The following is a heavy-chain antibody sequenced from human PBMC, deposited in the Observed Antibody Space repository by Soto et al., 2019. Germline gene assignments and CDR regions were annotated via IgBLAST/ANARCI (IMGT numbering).Heavy chain of an antibody. CDR2: VDSAGSGT. CDR1: GITFSGYW. Sequence: VPLVESGGGSVQPGGSLRLSCVASGITFSGYWMHWVRQVPGKGLVWVARVDSAGSGTSYADSVKGRFTISRDNAKNTLSLQKGSLRVEDTAVYYCATVFEHWGQGIPVTVSS. J-gene: IGHJ4*02. CDR3: ATVFEH. V-gene: IGHV3-74*01.